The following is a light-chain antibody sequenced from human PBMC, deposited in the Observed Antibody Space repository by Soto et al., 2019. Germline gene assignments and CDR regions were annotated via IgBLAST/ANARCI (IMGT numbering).Light chain of an antibody. Sequence: QAVVTQPPSASGTPGQRVTISCSGSSSNIGSNYVYWYQQRPGTAPKLLIYRNNQRPSGVPVRFSVSKSGTSASLAISGRRSEEEAEYYCAACDDSLGGWVFGGGTKLTVL. V-gene: IGLV1-47*01. CDR3: AACDDSLGGWV. CDR2: RNN. J-gene: IGLJ3*02. CDR1: SSNIGSNY.